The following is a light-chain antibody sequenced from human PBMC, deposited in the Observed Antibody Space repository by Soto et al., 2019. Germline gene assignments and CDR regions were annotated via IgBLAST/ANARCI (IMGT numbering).Light chain of an antibody. V-gene: IGKV3-15*01. J-gene: IGKJ5*01. CDR3: QQYDNWPPIT. CDR1: QSVANS. CDR2: DAS. Sequence: EIVMTQSPATLSVSPGERATLSCRASQSVANSLAWYQQKPGQAPRLISYDASTRATGIPARFSGSGSGKEFTLTISSLQSEDFAVYYCQQYDNWPPITFGQGTRLEIK.